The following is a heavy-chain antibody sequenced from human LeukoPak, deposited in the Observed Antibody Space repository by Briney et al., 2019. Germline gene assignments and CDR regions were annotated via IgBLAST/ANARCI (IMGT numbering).Heavy chain of an antibody. CDR3: AKSRMGVMAFDY. V-gene: IGHV4-38-2*02. CDR1: GYSISSGYY. Sequence: SETLSLTCTVSGYSISSGYYWGWIRPPPGKGLEWIGSIYHSGSTYYNPSLKSRVTISVDTSKNQFSLKLSSVTAADTAVYYCAKSRMGVMAFDYWGQGTLVTVSS. CDR2: IYHSGST. D-gene: IGHD3-16*01. J-gene: IGHJ4*02.